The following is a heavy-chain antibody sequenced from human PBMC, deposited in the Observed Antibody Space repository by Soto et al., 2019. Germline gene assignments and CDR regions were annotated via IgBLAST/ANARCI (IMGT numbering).Heavy chain of an antibody. D-gene: IGHD1-26*01. CDR2: IYYSGST. V-gene: IGHV4-61*01. J-gene: IGHJ4*02. CDR3: AREAGDSGSYSVDY. Sequence: ASETLSLSCTVSGGSVSSGSYYWSWIRQPPGKGLEWIGYIYYSGSTNYNPSLKSRVTISADTSKNQFSLKLSSVTAADTAVYYCAREAGDSGSYSVDYWGQGTLVTVSS. CDR1: GGSVSSGSYY.